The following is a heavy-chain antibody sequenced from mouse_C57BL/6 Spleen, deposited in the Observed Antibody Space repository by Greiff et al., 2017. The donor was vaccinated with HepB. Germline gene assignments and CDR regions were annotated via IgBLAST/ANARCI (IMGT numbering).Heavy chain of an antibody. CDR3: ARDRGSTVVNWYFDV. V-gene: IGHV3-6*01. D-gene: IGHD1-1*01. Sequence: EVKLMESGPGLVKPSQSLSLTCSVTGYSITSGYYWNWIRQFPGNKLEWMGYISYDGSNNYNPSLKNRISITRDTSKNQFFLKLNSVTTEDTATYYCARDRGSTVVNWYFDVWGTGTTVTVSS. CDR2: ISYDGSN. CDR1: GYSITSGYY. J-gene: IGHJ1*03.